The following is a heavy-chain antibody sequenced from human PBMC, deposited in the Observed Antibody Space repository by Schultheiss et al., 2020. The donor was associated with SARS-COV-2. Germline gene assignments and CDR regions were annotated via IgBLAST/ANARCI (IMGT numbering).Heavy chain of an antibody. CDR3: ARGGNSAYYFDY. Sequence: GESLKISCAASGFTFSSYSMNWVRQAPGKGLEWVSSISSSSSYIYYADSVKGRFTISRDNAKNSLYLQMNSLRAEDTAVYYCARGGNSAYYFDYWGQGTLVTVSS. J-gene: IGHJ4*02. CDR2: ISSSSSYI. V-gene: IGHV3-21*01. CDR1: GFTFSSYS. D-gene: IGHD4-23*01.